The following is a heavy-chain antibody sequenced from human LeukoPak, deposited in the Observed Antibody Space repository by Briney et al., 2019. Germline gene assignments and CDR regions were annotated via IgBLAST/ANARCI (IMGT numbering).Heavy chain of an antibody. Sequence: ASVKVSCKASGFTFTDHFMHWVRQAPGQGLEWMGWINGNSGATFYAQKFQDRVTVTRDTSIGTMYMELNRLTSDDTAVYFCARDFNWGADYWGQGTLVAVSS. J-gene: IGHJ4*02. CDR1: GFTFTDHF. D-gene: IGHD7-27*01. CDR2: INGNSGAT. V-gene: IGHV1-2*02. CDR3: ARDFNWGADY.